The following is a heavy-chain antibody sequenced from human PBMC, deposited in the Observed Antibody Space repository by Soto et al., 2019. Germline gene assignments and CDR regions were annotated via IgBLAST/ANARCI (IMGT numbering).Heavy chain of an antibody. J-gene: IGHJ4*02. CDR3: ARDDEGGSYCDLGY. D-gene: IGHD3-10*01. CDR2: ILHDGNNK. Sequence: GGSLRLSCAASGFTFSNYIMHWVRQAPGKGLEWVAIILHDGNNKDYAESVKGRFTISRDNSKNTLYLQMNSLRTEDTAIYYCARDDEGGSYCDLGYWGQGTLVTVSS. CDR1: GFTFSNYI. V-gene: IGHV3-30-3*01.